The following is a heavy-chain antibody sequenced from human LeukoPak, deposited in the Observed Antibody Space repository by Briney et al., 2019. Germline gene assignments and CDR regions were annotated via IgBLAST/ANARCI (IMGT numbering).Heavy chain of an antibody. Sequence: GRSLRLSCAASGFTFSGYAMHWVRQAPGKGLEWVAVISYDGSNKYYADSVKGRFTISRDNSKNTLYLQMNSLRAEDTAVYYCARGRYYYDSSGYYRGYYFDYWGHGTLVTVSS. J-gene: IGHJ4*01. D-gene: IGHD3-22*01. CDR2: ISYDGSNK. CDR1: GFTFSGYA. V-gene: IGHV3-30-3*01. CDR3: ARGRYYYDSSGYYRGYYFDY.